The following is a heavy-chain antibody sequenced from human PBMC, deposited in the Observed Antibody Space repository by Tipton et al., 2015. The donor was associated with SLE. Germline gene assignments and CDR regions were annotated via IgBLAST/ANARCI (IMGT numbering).Heavy chain of an antibody. CDR2: IYYSGST. CDR1: GGSISSSSYY. CDR3: ARGLPRVAAAGTAYYFDY. V-gene: IGHV4-39*07. J-gene: IGHJ4*02. D-gene: IGHD6-13*01. Sequence: TLSLTCTVSGGSISSSSYYWGWIRQPPGKGLEWIGSIYYSGSTYYNPSLKSRVTISVDTSKNQFSLKLGSVTAADTAVYYCARGLPRVAAAGTAYYFDYWGQGTQVTVSS.